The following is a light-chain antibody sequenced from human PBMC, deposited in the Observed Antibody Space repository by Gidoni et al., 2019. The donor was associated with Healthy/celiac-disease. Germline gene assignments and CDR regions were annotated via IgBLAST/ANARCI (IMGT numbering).Light chain of an antibody. CDR3: QQSYSTPRGT. J-gene: IGKJ2*01. Sequence: DIQMTKSPSSLSASVGDRVTITCRASQSISSYLNWYQQKPGKAPKLLIYAASSLQSGVPSRFSGSGSGTDFTLTISSLQPEDFATYYCQQSYSTPRGTFGQGTKLEIK. CDR2: AAS. CDR1: QSISSY. V-gene: IGKV1-39*01.